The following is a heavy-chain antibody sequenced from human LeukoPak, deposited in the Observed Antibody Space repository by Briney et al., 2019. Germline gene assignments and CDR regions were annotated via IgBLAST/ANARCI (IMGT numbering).Heavy chain of an antibody. Sequence: GGSLRLSCAASGFTFSSYSMNWVRQAPGKGLEWVSSISSSSSYIYYADSVKGRFTISRDNAKNSLYLQMNSLRAEDTAVYYYARDGPRQWLGYYYYGMDVWGQGTTVTVSS. J-gene: IGHJ6*02. D-gene: IGHD6-19*01. CDR2: ISSSSSYI. CDR1: GFTFSSYS. V-gene: IGHV3-21*01. CDR3: ARDGPRQWLGYYYYGMDV.